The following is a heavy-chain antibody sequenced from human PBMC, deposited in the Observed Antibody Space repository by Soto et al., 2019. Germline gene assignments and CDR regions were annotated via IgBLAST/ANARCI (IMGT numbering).Heavy chain of an antibody. Sequence: GGSLRLSCAASGFSFSSYAMSWVRQAPGKGLEWVSAMSGSGDSTYYADSVKGRFTISRDKSKNLFYLQMNSLRAEDTAVYYCAKDHQPGFSSGWFLGVFDIWGQGTMVTVSS. J-gene: IGHJ3*02. D-gene: IGHD6-19*01. CDR1: GFSFSSYA. V-gene: IGHV3-23*01. CDR3: AKDHQPGFSSGWFLGVFDI. CDR2: MSGSGDST.